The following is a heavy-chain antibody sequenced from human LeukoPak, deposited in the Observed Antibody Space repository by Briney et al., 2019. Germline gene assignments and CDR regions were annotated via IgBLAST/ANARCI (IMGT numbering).Heavy chain of an antibody. D-gene: IGHD3-22*01. V-gene: IGHV3-23*01. Sequence: GGSLRLSCAASGFTFSSYAMSWLRQAPGKGLEWVSAISGGGGSTHYADSVKGRFTISRDNSKNTLYLQMNSLRAEDTAIYYCAKDDSSGYGYYFDYWGQGTLVTASS. J-gene: IGHJ4*02. CDR2: ISGGGGST. CDR3: AKDDSSGYGYYFDY. CDR1: GFTFSSYA.